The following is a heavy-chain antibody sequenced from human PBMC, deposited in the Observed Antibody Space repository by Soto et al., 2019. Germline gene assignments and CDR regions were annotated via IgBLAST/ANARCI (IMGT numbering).Heavy chain of an antibody. CDR2: IYYSGST. Sequence: PSETLSLTCTVSDGSISSYYWSWIRQPPGKGLEWIAYIYYSGSTNYSPSLKSRGTISVDTSKNQFSLKLSSVTAADTAVYYCARVGRNSKSEPKAIDYWGQGTLVTVSS. V-gene: IGHV4-59*01. CDR3: ARVGRNSKSEPKAIDY. J-gene: IGHJ4*02. CDR1: DGSISSYY. D-gene: IGHD1-1*01.